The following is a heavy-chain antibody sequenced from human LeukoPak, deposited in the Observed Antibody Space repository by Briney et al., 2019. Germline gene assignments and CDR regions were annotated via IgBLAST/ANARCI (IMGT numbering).Heavy chain of an antibody. V-gene: IGHV1-2*02. Sequence: ASVKVSCKASGYTFTSYAMNWVRQAPGQGLEWMGWINPNSGGTTSAEKFQGRVTMTRDTSISTAYMELSRLRSDDTAVYYCARDYCTGDNCYFDFWGQGTLVTVSS. J-gene: IGHJ4*02. D-gene: IGHD2-8*02. CDR2: INPNSGGT. CDR1: GYTFTSYA. CDR3: ARDYCTGDNCYFDF.